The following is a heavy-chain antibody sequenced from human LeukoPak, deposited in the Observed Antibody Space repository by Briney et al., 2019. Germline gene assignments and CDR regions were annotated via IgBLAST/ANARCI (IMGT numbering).Heavy chain of an antibody. D-gene: IGHD6-6*01. V-gene: IGHV4-59*08. J-gene: IGHJ6*03. Sequence: SETLSLTCTVSGGSISSSYWSWIRQPPGKGLDWIGYVSHSGGTNYKPSLKSRVTISVVTSKRQFSLKLSSVTAADTAVYYCARSSDSAYYYMDVWGKGTTVTVSS. CDR3: ARSSDSAYYYMDV. CDR2: VSHSGGT. CDR1: GGSISSSY.